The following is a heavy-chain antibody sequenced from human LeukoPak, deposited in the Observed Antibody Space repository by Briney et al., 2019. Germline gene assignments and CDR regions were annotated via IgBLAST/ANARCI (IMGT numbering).Heavy chain of an antibody. Sequence: GGSLRLSCAASGFTFSSYAMHWVRQAPGKGLEYVSAISSNGGSTYYADSVKGRFTISRDNSKNTPYLQMGSLRAEDMAVYYCARESTVTHSFDYWGQGTLVTVSS. J-gene: IGHJ4*02. V-gene: IGHV3-64*02. CDR3: ARESTVTHSFDY. D-gene: IGHD4-17*01. CDR2: ISSNGGST. CDR1: GFTFSSYA.